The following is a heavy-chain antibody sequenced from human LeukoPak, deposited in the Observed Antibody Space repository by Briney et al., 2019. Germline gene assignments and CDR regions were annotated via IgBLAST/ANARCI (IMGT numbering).Heavy chain of an antibody. Sequence: GESLKISCKGSGYSFTSYWIGWGRQMPGKGLEWRGIIYPGDSDTRYSPSFQGQVAISADKSISTAYLQWSSLKASDTAMYYCARVKEETGSSYAAFDIWGQGTMVTVPS. CDR1: GYSFTSYW. CDR2: IYPGDSDT. V-gene: IGHV5-51*01. CDR3: ARVKEETGSSYAAFDI. J-gene: IGHJ3*02. D-gene: IGHD2-2*01.